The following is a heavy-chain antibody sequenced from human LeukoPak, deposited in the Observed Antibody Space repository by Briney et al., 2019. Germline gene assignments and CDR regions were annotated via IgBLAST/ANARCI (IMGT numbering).Heavy chain of an antibody. CDR1: GDSFSTYG. Sequence: ASVKVSCKASGDSFSTYGLSWVRQAPGQGLEWMGWISPYNGKTDYARKFQDRVTMTTDISTTIAYMELTSLTSDDTAVYFCARHPRTIWSTISDNWFDPWGQGTLVTVSS. D-gene: IGHD2-8*01. V-gene: IGHV1-18*01. J-gene: IGHJ5*02. CDR2: ISPYNGKT. CDR3: ARHPRTIWSTISDNWFDP.